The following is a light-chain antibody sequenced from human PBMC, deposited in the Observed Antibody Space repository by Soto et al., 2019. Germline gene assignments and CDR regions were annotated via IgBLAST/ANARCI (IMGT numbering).Light chain of an antibody. V-gene: IGKV3-20*01. CDR2: TAS. Sequence: EIVLTQSPGTLSLSPGARATLSCRASQSVASSFIAWFQQKPGQPPRLLIYTASSRAPGIPDRFTASGSGTDFTLTISRLEPEDFAGYYCHKYGPSPLTFGGGTKVEI. CDR1: QSVASSF. J-gene: IGKJ4*01. CDR3: HKYGPSPLT.